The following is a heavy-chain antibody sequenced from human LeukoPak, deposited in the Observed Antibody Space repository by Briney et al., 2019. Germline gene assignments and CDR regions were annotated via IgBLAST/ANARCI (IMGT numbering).Heavy chain of an antibody. CDR2: IWYEGINK. D-gene: IGHD6-13*01. CDR1: GFTFSSYG. J-gene: IGHJ4*02. V-gene: IGHV3-33*01. CDR3: ARYAWSLGPAPGTPLFDY. Sequence: PGTSLRLSCAASGFTFSSYGMHWVRQAPGRGLEWVAVIWYEGINKYYADSVKGRFTISRDNSNNTLYLQMNSLRAEDTAVYYCARYAWSLGPAPGTPLFDYWGQGTLVTVSS.